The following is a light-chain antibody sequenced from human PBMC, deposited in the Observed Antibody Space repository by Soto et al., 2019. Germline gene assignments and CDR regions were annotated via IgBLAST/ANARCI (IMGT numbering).Light chain of an antibody. CDR3: QDYVYYST. Sequence: DIQMTQSPSTLSASVGDRVTITCRASQSINSWLSWHQQSPGKAPKLLIYHASTLESGVPSRFSGSGSGTEFTLTISSLQPDDFATYFCQDYVYYSTFGGGTKVEIK. CDR1: QSINSW. CDR2: HAS. J-gene: IGKJ4*01. V-gene: IGKV1-5*01.